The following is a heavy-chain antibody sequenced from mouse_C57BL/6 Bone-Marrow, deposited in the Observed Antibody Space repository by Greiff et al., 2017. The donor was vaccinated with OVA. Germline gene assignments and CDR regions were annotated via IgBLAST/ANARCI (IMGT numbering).Heavy chain of an antibody. D-gene: IGHD1-1*01. CDR3: TIPGYNGG. V-gene: IGHV5-9*01. Sequence: DVKLVESGGGLVKPGGSLKLSCAASGFTFSSYTMSWVRQTPEKRLEWVATISGGGGNTYYPDSVKGRFTISRDNAKNTLYLQMSSLRSEDTALYYCTIPGYNGGWGQGTTLTVSS. CDR1: GFTFSSYT. J-gene: IGHJ2*01. CDR2: ISGGGGNT.